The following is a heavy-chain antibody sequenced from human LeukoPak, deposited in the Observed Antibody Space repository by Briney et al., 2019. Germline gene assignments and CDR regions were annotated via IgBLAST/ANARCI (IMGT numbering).Heavy chain of an antibody. Sequence: GRSLRLSCAASGFTFSSYAMHWVRQAPGKGLEWVAVISYDGSNKYYADPVKGRFSISRDNSKNTLYLQMNSLRAEDTAVYYCAEGSGPTDYWGQGTLVTVSS. CDR3: AEGSGPTDY. CDR2: ISYDGSNK. D-gene: IGHD2-15*01. J-gene: IGHJ4*02. V-gene: IGHV3-30-3*01. CDR1: GFTFSSYA.